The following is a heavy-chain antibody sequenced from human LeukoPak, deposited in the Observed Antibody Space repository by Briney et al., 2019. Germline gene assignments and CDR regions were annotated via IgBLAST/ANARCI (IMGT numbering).Heavy chain of an antibody. Sequence: GGSLRLSCAASGFTFSSYAMSWVRQAPGKGPEWVSGISAGGGRTYYADSVKGRSKNTVYLQMNSLRAEDTAVYYCAKGKVNHDGAFDLWGQGTMVTVSS. CDR1: GFTFSSYA. CDR3: AKGKVNHDGAFDL. CDR2: ISAGGGRT. J-gene: IGHJ3*01. D-gene: IGHD1-14*01. V-gene: IGHV3-23*01.